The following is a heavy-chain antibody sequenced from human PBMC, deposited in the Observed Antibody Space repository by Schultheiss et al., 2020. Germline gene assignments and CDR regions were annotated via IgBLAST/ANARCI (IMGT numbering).Heavy chain of an antibody. Sequence: SETLSLTCTVSGGSISSGSYYWSWIRQHPGKGLEWIGSIYTSGSTNYNPSLKSRVTTSVDTSKNQFSLKLSSVTAADTAVYYCARTRIAARPFGYYYYGMDVWGQGTTVTVSS. D-gene: IGHD6-6*01. CDR2: IYTSGST. V-gene: IGHV4-61*02. J-gene: IGHJ6*02. CDR1: GGSISSGSYY. CDR3: ARTRIAARPFGYYYYGMDV.